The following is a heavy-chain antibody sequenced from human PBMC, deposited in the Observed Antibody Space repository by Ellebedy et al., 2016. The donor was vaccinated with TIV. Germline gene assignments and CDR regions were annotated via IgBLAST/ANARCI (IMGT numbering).Heavy chain of an antibody. D-gene: IGHD1-26*01. CDR3: GSGMTHPWFYIDV. V-gene: IGHV1-46*03. Sequence: ASVKVSCXASGHTFTDYYVHWVRQAPGQGLEWMGIITPRGESTTYAQKFQGRVTMTRDTSTDTAYMELSSLRSDDTAIYYCGSGMTHPWFYIDVWGQGTTVTVS. J-gene: IGHJ6*03. CDR1: GHTFTDYY. CDR2: ITPRGEST.